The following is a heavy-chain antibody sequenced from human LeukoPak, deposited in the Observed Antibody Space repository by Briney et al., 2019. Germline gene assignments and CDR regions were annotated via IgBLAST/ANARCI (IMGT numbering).Heavy chain of an antibody. J-gene: IGHJ4*02. CDR3: ARANFLYCSSTTCLFDY. Sequence: GGSLRLSCAASGFTFSSYGMHWVRQAPGKGLEWVAVIWYDGSNKYYADSVKGRFTISRDNSKNTLYLQMNSLRAEDTAVYYCARANFLYCSSTTCLFDYWGQGTLVTVSS. CDR1: GFTFSSYG. D-gene: IGHD2-2*01. V-gene: IGHV3-33*01. CDR2: IWYDGSNK.